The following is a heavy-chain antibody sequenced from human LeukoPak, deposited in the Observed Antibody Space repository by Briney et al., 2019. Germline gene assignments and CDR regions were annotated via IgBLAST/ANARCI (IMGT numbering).Heavy chain of an antibody. D-gene: IGHD3-22*01. Sequence: SQTLSLTCAISGDNVSSNSAAWNWIRQSPSRGLEWLGRTYYRSKWYNDYAVSVKSRITIDPDTSKNQFSLQLNSVTPEDTAVYYCARDGPHYYDSSGYLDYWGQGTLVTVSS. J-gene: IGHJ4*02. CDR2: TYYRSKWYN. V-gene: IGHV6-1*01. CDR1: GDNVSSNSAA. CDR3: ARDGPHYYDSSGYLDY.